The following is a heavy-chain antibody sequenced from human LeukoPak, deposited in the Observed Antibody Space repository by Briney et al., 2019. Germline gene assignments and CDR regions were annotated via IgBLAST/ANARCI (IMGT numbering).Heavy chain of an antibody. V-gene: IGHV3-21*01. Sequence: GGSLRLSCTASGFTFSGYSMNWIRQAPGKGLEWVSSFGTRSTSVYHAGSVKGRFAISRDNAKNSLYLQMNSLRAEDTALYHCAREVSEGFDFWGQGTLVTVSS. CDR3: AREVSEGFDF. J-gene: IGHJ4*02. CDR1: GFTFSGYS. CDR2: FGTRSTSV. D-gene: IGHD3-22*01.